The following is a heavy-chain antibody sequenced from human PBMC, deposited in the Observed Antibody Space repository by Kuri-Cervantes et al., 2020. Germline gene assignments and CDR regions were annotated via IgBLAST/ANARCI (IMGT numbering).Heavy chain of an antibody. Sequence: ASVKVSCKASGYTFTSYYMHWVRQAPGQGLEWMGIINPSGGSTSYAQKFQGRVTMTRDTSTNTVYMELSSLRSEDTAVYYCASGTVTPFYYYGMDVWGQGTTVTVSS. V-gene: IGHV1-46*01. CDR3: ASGTVTPFYYYGMDV. D-gene: IGHD4-17*01. J-gene: IGHJ6*02. CDR2: INPSGGST. CDR1: GYTFTSYY.